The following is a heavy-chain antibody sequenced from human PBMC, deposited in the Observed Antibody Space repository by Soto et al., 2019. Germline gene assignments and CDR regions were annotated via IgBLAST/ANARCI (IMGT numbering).Heavy chain of an antibody. CDR3: VREGRGSFDF. V-gene: IGHV3-23*01. D-gene: IGHD5-12*01. CDR2: IGGRGNSA. J-gene: IGHJ3*01. CDR1: GFIFTNYA. Sequence: GGSLRLSCAASGFIFTNYAMNWVRQAPGKGLEWVSVIGGRGNSAYYADSVQGRFTISRDNSKNTLSLQMSSLTANDTAIYYCVREGRGSFDFWGRGTMVTVSS.